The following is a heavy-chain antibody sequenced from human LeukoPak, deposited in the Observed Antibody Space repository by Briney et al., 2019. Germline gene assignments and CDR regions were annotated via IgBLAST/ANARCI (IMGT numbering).Heavy chain of an antibody. J-gene: IGHJ6*03. CDR3: AREGSGWYGYYYYYMDV. Sequence: GASVKVSCKASGYTFTSYGISWVRQAPGQGLEWMGWISAYNGNTNYAQKLQGRVTMTTDTSTSTAYMELRSLRSDDTAVYYCAREGSGWYGYYYYYMDVWGKGTTVTVSS. D-gene: IGHD6-19*01. CDR1: GYTFTSYG. CDR2: ISAYNGNT. V-gene: IGHV1-18*01.